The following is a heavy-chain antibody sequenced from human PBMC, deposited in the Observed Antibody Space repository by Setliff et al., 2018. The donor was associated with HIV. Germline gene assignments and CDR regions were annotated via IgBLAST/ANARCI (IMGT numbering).Heavy chain of an antibody. D-gene: IGHD2-15*01. CDR3: ARAGVVEGYYYYYYMDV. CDR2: ISGSGGST. CDR1: GFTFSNYA. J-gene: IGHJ6*03. Sequence: GGSLRLSCAASGFTFSNYAMSWVRQAPGKGLEWVSSISGSGGSTYYADSVKGRFSLSRDNSKNTLYLQMNSLRAEDTAVYYCARAGVVEGYYYYYYMDVWGKGTTVTVSS. V-gene: IGHV3-23*01.